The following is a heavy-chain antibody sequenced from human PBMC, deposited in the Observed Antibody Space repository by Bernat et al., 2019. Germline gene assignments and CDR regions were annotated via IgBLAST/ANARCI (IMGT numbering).Heavy chain of an antibody. CDR2: ISSSDGATT. J-gene: IGHJ4*02. D-gene: IGHD3-10*01. V-gene: IGHV3-48*03. CDR1: GFTFSSYA. Sequence: SCAATGFTFSSYAINWVRHAPGKVLEWLSYISSSDGATTYYADSVECRFTISRDNAKNSLYLQMNSMRAEDTALYYCARLYYGEGSYTDYWGQG. CDR3: ARLYYGEGSYTDY.